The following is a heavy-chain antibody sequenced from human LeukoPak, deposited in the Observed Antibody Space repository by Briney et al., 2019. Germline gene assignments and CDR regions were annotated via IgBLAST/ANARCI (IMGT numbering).Heavy chain of an antibody. Sequence: ASVKVSCKASGYTFTSYGISWVRQAPGQGLEWMGWITVYNGNTNYAQKLQGRVTMTRDTSTSTVYMELSSLRSEDTAVYYCARVAHPYYFDYWGQGTLVTVSS. CDR1: GYTFTSYG. D-gene: IGHD2-21*01. CDR3: ARVAHPYYFDY. J-gene: IGHJ4*02. CDR2: ITVYNGNT. V-gene: IGHV1-18*01.